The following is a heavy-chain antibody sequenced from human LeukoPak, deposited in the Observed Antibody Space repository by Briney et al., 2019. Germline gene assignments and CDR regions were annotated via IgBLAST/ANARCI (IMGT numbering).Heavy chain of an antibody. CDR1: GGTFSSYA. CDR3: DASYSSSANWFDP. V-gene: IGHV1-69*13. CDR2: IIPIFGTA. Sequence: GASVKVSCKASGGTFSSYAISWVRQAPGQGLEWMGGIIPIFGTANYAQKFQGRVTITADESTSTAYMELSSLRSEDTAVYYCDASYSSSANWFDPWGQGTLVTVSS. J-gene: IGHJ5*02. D-gene: IGHD6-6*01.